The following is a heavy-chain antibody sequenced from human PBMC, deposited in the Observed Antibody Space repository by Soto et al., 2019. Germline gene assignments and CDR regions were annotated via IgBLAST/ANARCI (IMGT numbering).Heavy chain of an antibody. Sequence: PGESLKISCKGSGYSFTSYWISWVRQMPGKGLEWMGRIDPSDSYTNYSPSFQGHVTISADKSISTAYLQWSSLKASDTAMYYCARHCSSTSCYGDYYYYGMDVWGQGTTVPVSS. J-gene: IGHJ6*02. D-gene: IGHD2-2*01. V-gene: IGHV5-10-1*01. CDR1: GYSFTSYW. CDR3: ARHCSSTSCYGDYYYYGMDV. CDR2: IDPSDSYT.